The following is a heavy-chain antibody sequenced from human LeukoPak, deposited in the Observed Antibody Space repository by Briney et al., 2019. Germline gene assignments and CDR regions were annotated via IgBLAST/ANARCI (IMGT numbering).Heavy chain of an antibody. J-gene: IGHJ5*02. CDR3: ASISSSFPNWFDP. Sequence: PSETLSLTCTVSGGSISSHYWSWIRQPPGKGLEWIGYIYYSGSTNYNPSLKSRVTISVDTSKNQFSLKLSSVTAADMAVYYCASISSSFPNWFDPWGQGTLVTVSS. CDR2: IYYSGST. V-gene: IGHV4-59*11. D-gene: IGHD6-6*01. CDR1: GGSISSHY.